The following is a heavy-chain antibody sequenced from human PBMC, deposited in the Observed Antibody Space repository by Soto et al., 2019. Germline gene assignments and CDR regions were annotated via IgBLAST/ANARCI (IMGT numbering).Heavy chain of an antibody. V-gene: IGHV4-39*01. CDR2: LFYTGNT. J-gene: IGHJ6*02. CDR1: GGSISSPNYY. Sequence: SETLSLTCLVSGGSISSPNYYWAWIRHSPGKGLEWIGSLFYTGNTYYNPSLKSRVTISVDTSKNQFSLRLSSVTAADTAVYYCAKQGLEYNYYGIDMWGPGTTVTVSS. CDR3: AKQGLEYNYYGIDM.